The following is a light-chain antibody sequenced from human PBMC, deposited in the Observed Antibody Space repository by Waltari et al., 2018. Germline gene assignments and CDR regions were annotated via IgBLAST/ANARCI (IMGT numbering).Light chain of an antibody. Sequence: DVQMTQSPSSLPASVGDRVTITCRASQSINNYLNWYQQKPGKAPKLLIYAASILQSGVSSRFIGSGSGTEFTLTINSLQPEDSGSYYCQQSYDIRSFGQGTTVEI. CDR1: QSINNY. CDR2: AAS. V-gene: IGKV1-39*01. J-gene: IGKJ1*01. CDR3: QQSYDIRS.